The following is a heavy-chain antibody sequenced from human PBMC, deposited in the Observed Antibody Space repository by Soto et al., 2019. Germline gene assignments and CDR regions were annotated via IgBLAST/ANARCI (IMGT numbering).Heavy chain of an antibody. CDR3: ARDDTALYYYYGMDV. V-gene: IGHV3-48*02. J-gene: IGHJ6*02. D-gene: IGHD5-18*01. Sequence: GGSLRLSCAASGFTFSSYSMNWVRQAPGKGLEWVSYISSSSSTIYYADSVKGRFTISRDNAKNSLYLQMNSLRDEDTAVYYCARDDTALYYYYGMDVWGQGTTVTVSS. CDR1: GFTFSSYS. CDR2: ISSSSSTI.